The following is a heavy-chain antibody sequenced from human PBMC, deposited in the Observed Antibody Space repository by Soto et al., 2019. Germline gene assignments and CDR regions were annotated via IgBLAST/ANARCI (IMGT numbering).Heavy chain of an antibody. J-gene: IGHJ6*02. CDR2: IYYSGST. CDR3: ARDRGIAARPDDYYGMDV. D-gene: IGHD6-6*01. V-gene: IGHV4-61*08. CDR1: GCSISSGDYY. Sequence: SETLSLTCTVSGCSISSGDYYWSWIRQPPGKGLEWIGYIYYSGSTNYNPSLKSRVTISVDTSKNQFSLKLSSVTAADTAVYYCARDRGIAARPDDYYGMDVWGQGTTVTVSS.